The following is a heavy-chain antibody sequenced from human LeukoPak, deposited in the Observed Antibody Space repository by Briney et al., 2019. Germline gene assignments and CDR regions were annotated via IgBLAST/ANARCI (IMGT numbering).Heavy chain of an antibody. J-gene: IGHJ6*03. CDR2: IKQDGSEK. CDR1: GFTFSSYW. Sequence: GGSLRLSCAASGFTFSSYWMSWVRQAPGKGLEWVANIKQDGSEKYYVDSVKGRFTISRDNAKNSLYLQMNSLRAEDTAVYYCARAVPAPYYYYYYMDVWGKGTTVTVSS. V-gene: IGHV3-7*01. CDR3: ARAVPAPYYYYYYMDV.